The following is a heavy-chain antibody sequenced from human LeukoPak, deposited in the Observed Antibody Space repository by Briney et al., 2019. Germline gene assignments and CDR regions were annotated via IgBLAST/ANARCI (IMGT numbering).Heavy chain of an antibody. CDR2: IYTSGST. J-gene: IGHJ6*02. V-gene: IGHV4-61*02. D-gene: IGHD4-11*01. CDR1: GGSISSGSYY. CDR3: ARSATRYSSKYYYGMDV. Sequence: SETLSLTCTVSGGSISSGSYYWSWIRQPAGKGLEWIGSIYTSGSTNYNPSLKSRVAISVDTSKNQFSLKLSSVTAADTAVYYCARSATRYSSKYYYGMDVWGQGPTVTVSS.